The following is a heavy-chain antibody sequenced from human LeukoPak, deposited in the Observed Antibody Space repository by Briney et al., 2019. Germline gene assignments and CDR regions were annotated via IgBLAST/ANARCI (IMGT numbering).Heavy chain of an antibody. CDR2: INLNSGGT. Sequence: ASVKVSCKASGYTFTGYYMHGVRQAPGQGLEWMGWINLNSGGTNYAQKFQGRVTMTRDTSISTAYMELSRLRSDDTAVYYCAREPPAIHLKYCSSTSRYLGVTNWFDPWGQGTLVTVSS. D-gene: IGHD2-2*01. CDR3: AREPPAIHLKYCSSTSRYLGVTNWFDP. V-gene: IGHV1-2*02. J-gene: IGHJ5*02. CDR1: GYTFTGYY.